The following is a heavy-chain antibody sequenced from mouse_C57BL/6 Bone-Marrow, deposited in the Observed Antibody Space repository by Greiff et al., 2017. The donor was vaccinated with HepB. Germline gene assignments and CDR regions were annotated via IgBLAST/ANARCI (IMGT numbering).Heavy chain of an antibody. D-gene: IGHD2-3*01. V-gene: IGHV5-9-1*02. CDR1: GFTFSSYA. Sequence: EVKLQESGEGLVKPGGSLKLSCAASGFTFSSYAMSWVRQTPEKRLEWVAYISSGGDYIYYADTVKGRFTISRDNARNTLYLQMSSLKSEDTAMYYCTREGDGYLYYFDYWGQGTTLTVSS. CDR2: ISSGGDYI. J-gene: IGHJ2*01. CDR3: TREGDGYLYYFDY.